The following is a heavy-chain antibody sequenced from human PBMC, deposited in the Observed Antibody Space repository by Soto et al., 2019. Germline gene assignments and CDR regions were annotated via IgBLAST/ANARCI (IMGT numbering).Heavy chain of an antibody. J-gene: IGHJ3*01. CDR1: GFTFDDYT. Sequence: PGGSLRLSCAASGFTFDDYTLHWVRQRPGKGLEWVSLVSWDCSNRIYADSVKGRFTISRDNINNSLFLQMNSLRAEDTAVYFWVKGASSAGFVFDLWGRGTTVTVSS. D-gene: IGHD2-21*01. V-gene: IGHV3-43*01. CDR3: VKGASSAGFVFDL. CDR2: VSWDCSNR.